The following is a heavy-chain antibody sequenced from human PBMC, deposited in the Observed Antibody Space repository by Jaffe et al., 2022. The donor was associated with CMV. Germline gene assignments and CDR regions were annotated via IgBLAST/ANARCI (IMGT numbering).Heavy chain of an antibody. CDR1: GGTFSSYA. D-gene: IGHD5-12*01. CDR2: IIPIFGTA. Sequence: QVQLVQSGAEVKKPGSSVKVSCKASGGTFSSYAISWVRQAPGQGLEWMGGIIPIFGTANYAQKFQGRVTITADESTSTAYMELSSLRSEDTAVYYCATRGGWDSGYDFYYYYGMDVWGQGTTVTVSS. V-gene: IGHV1-69*01. CDR3: ATRGGWDSGYDFYYYYGMDV. J-gene: IGHJ6*02.